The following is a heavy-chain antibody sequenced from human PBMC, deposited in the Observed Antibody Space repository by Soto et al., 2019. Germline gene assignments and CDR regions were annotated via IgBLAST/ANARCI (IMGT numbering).Heavy chain of an antibody. Sequence: QVQLVESGGGVVQPGRSLRLSCAASGFTFSSYGMHWVRQAPGKGLEWVTLISSDGNKKYYGDSVQGRFTISRDNYKNTLYLEMDSLRPEDTAIYYWAKDQGGSNYGYFQYWGQGTLVTVSS. CDR2: ISSDGNKK. V-gene: IGHV3-30*18. J-gene: IGHJ1*01. CDR3: AKDQGGSNYGYFQY. D-gene: IGHD4-4*01. CDR1: GFTFSSYG.